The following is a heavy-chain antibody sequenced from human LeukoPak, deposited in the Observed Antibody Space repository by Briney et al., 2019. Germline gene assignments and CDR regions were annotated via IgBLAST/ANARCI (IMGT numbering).Heavy chain of an antibody. D-gene: IGHD3-22*01. CDR2: IIPIFGTA. CDR1: GGTFSSYA. V-gene: IGHV1-69*06. J-gene: IGHJ4*02. Sequence: SVKVSCKASGGTFSSYAISWVRQAPGQGLEWMGGIIPIFGTANYAQKFQGRVTITADKSTSTAYMELRSLRSDDTAVYYCARDEGYYDSSGEDYWGQGTLVTVSS. CDR3: ARDEGYYDSSGEDY.